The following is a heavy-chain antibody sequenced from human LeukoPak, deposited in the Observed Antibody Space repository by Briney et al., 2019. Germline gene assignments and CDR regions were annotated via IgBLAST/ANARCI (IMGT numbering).Heavy chain of an antibody. Sequence: GGSLRLSCAASGFTFSTYSMNWVRQAPGKGLEWVSSISSGNNYIYYTDSVKGRFTNSRDNAKNSLYLQMNSLRAEDTAIYYCARVYDFWGGYSTIDFWGQGTLVTVSS. CDR1: GFTFSTYS. V-gene: IGHV3-21*01. D-gene: IGHD3-3*01. J-gene: IGHJ4*02. CDR3: ARVYDFWGGYSTIDF. CDR2: ISSGNNYI.